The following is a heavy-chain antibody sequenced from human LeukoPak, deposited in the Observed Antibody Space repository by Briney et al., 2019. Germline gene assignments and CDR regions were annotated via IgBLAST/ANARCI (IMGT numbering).Heavy chain of an antibody. CDR3: AREAYGSGSYSDP. D-gene: IGHD3-10*01. Sequence: SETLSLTCAVYGGSFSGYYWSWIRQPPGKGLEWIGEINHSGSTNYNPSPKSRVTISVDTTKNQFSLKLSSVTAADTAVYYCAREAYGSGSYSDPWGQGTLVTVSS. CDR1: GGSFSGYY. V-gene: IGHV4-34*01. CDR2: INHSGST. J-gene: IGHJ5*02.